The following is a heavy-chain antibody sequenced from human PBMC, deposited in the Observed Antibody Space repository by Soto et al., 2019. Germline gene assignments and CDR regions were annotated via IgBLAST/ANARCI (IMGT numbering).Heavy chain of an antibody. CDR1: GGTFSSYA. V-gene: IGHV1-69*13. CDR2: IIPIFGTA. D-gene: IGHD6-19*01. J-gene: IGHJ4*02. CDR3: ARAGSGRSEQYYFDY. Sequence: GASVKVSCKASGGTFSSYAISCVRQAPGQGLEWMGGIIPIFGTANYAQKFQGRVTITADESTSTAYMELSSLRSEDTAVYYCARAGSGRSEQYYFDYWVQGTLVTVSS.